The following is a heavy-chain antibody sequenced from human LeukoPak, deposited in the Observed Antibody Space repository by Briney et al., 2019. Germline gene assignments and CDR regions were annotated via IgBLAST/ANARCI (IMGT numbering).Heavy chain of an antibody. J-gene: IGHJ3*02. D-gene: IGHD1-26*01. CDR1: GFTFSSYS. CDR2: ISSSSSYI. V-gene: IGHV3-21*01. Sequence: GGSLRLSCAASGFTFSSYSMNWVRQAPGKGLEWVSSISSSSSYIYYADSVKGRFTISRDNAKNSLYLQMNSLRAEDTAVYYCARIGGSYPYENDAFDIWGQGTMVTVSS. CDR3: ARIGGSYPYENDAFDI.